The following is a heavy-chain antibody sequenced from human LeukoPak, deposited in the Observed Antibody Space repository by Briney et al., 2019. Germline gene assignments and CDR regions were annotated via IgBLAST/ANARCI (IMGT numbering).Heavy chain of an antibody. CDR3: ARDRGRIEMATIWIPGPCSFDAFDI. V-gene: IGHV4-38-2*02. CDR1: GYSISSGYY. Sequence: PSETLSLTCTVSGYSISSGYYWGWIRQPPGKGLEWIGSIYHSGSTYYNPSLKSRVTISVDTSKNQFSLKLSSVTAADTAVYYCARDRGRIEMATIWIPGPCSFDAFDIWGQGTMVTASP. D-gene: IGHD5-24*01. CDR2: IYHSGST. J-gene: IGHJ3*02.